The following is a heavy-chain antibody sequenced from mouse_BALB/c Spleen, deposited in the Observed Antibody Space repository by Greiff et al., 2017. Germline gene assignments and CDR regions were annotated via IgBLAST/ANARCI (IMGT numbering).Heavy chain of an antibody. V-gene: IGHV14-3*02. D-gene: IGHD2-3*01. Sequence: VQLKESGAELVKPGASVKLSCTASGFNIKDTYMHWVKQRPEQGLEWIGRIDPANGNTKYDPKFQGKATITADTSSNTAYLQLSSLTSEDTAVYYCARGYYVGFDYWGQGTTLTVSS. CDR3: ARGYYVGFDY. CDR2: IDPANGNT. J-gene: IGHJ2*01. CDR1: GFNIKDTY.